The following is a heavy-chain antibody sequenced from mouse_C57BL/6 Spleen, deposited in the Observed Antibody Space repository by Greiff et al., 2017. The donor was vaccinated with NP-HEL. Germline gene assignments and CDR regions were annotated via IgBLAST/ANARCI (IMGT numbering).Heavy chain of an antibody. V-gene: IGHV1-52*01. CDR3: ARGSSGSEGYFDG. Sequence: QVQLQQPGAELVRPGSSVKLSCKASGYTFTSYWMHWVKQRPIQGLEWIGNIDPSDSETHYNQKFKDKATLTVDKSSSTAYMQLSSLTSEDSAVYYCARGSSGSEGYFDGWGTGTTVTVSS. D-gene: IGHD1-1*01. J-gene: IGHJ1*03. CDR2: IDPSDSET. CDR1: GYTFTSYW.